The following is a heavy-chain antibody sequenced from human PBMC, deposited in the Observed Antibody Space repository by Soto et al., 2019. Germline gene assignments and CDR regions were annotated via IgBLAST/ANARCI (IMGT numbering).Heavy chain of an antibody. Sequence: QVQLQESGPGLVKPSETLSLTCTVSGGSISSYYWSWIRQPPGKGVEWIGYIYYSGSTNYNPSLKSRVTISVDTSKNQFPLKLSSVTAADTAVYYCARAVEMATTFDYWGQGTLVTVSS. D-gene: IGHD5-12*01. CDR3: ARAVEMATTFDY. CDR2: IYYSGST. J-gene: IGHJ4*02. CDR1: GGSISSYY. V-gene: IGHV4-59*08.